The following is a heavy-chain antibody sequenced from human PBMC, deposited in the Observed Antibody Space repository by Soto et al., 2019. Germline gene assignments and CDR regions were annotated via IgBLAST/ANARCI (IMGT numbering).Heavy chain of an antibody. CDR3: AKDYSTVTTDPLSVVLFDY. CDR1: GFTFSSYA. D-gene: IGHD4-17*01. Sequence: GGSLILSCASSGFTFSSYAMSWVRPAPGKGLEWVSIITSDGRTYYADSVKGRFTISRDNSKNTVYLQMNSLRAEDTAVYYCAKDYSTVTTDPLSVVLFDYWGQGALVTVSS. V-gene: IGHV3-23*01. CDR2: ITSDGRT. J-gene: IGHJ4*02.